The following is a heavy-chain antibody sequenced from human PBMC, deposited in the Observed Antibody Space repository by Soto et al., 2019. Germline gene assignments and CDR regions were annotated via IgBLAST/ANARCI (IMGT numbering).Heavy chain of an antibody. CDR1: GGTFSSYA. V-gene: IGHV1-69*13. CDR3: ARTEYSSSSAFDY. D-gene: IGHD6-6*01. J-gene: IGHJ4*02. Sequence: SVKVSCKASGGTFSSYAISWVRQAPGQGLEWMGEIIPIFGTANYAQKFQGRVTITADESTSTAYMELSSLRSEDTAVYYCARTEYSSSSAFDYWGQGTLVTVSS. CDR2: IIPIFGTA.